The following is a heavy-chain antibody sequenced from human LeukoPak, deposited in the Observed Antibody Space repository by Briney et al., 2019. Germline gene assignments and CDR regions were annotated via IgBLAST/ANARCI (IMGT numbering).Heavy chain of an antibody. D-gene: IGHD4-17*01. V-gene: IGHV3-23*01. CDR3: AKEGDSGDFDN. CDR2: ISGSGGIT. CDR1: GLTFANYA. Sequence: GGSLRLSCSASGLTFANYAMSWVRQAPGRGLEWVSSISGSGGITYHADSVKGRVTISRDNSKSTVYLQMNSLRAEDTALYYCAKEGDSGDFDNWGQGTLVTVSS. J-gene: IGHJ4*02.